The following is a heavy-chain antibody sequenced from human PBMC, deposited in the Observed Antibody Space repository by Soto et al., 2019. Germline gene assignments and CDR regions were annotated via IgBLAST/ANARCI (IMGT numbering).Heavy chain of an antibody. V-gene: IGHV3-23*01. Sequence: PGGSLILSCAASGFTFSSYAMSWVRQAPGKGLEWVSAISGRGGSTYYVDARKGRFTISRDNSQNTLYLQMNSLRAEDTAVYYCAKAPLGWFGELFGYWGQGTLVTVSS. CDR1: GFTFSSYA. J-gene: IGHJ4*02. D-gene: IGHD3-10*01. CDR2: ISGRGGST. CDR3: AKAPLGWFGELFGY.